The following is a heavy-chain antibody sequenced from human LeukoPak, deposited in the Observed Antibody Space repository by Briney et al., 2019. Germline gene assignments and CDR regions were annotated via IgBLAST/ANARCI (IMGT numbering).Heavy chain of an antibody. CDR2: IRYDGSNK. V-gene: IGHV3-30*02. Sequence: PGGSLRLSCAASGFTLSSYGMHWVRQAPGKGLEWVAFIRYDGSNKYYADSVKGRFTISRDNSKNTLYLQMNSLRAEDTAVYYCAKERGYRQDYFDYWGQGTLVTVSS. CDR1: GFTLSSYG. D-gene: IGHD5-18*01. CDR3: AKERGYRQDYFDY. J-gene: IGHJ4*02.